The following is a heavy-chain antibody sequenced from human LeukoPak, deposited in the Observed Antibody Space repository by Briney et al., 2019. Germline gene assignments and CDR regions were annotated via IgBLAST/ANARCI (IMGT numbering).Heavy chain of an antibody. V-gene: IGHV1-18*01. Sequence: ASVKVSCKASGYTFTSYGISWVRQAPGQGLEWMGWISAYNGNTNYAQKLQGRVTMTTDTSTSTAYMELRRLRSDDTAVYYCARDRRELNYYDSSGYYPGHWGQGTLVTVSS. CDR1: GYTFTSYG. CDR3: ARDRRELNYYDSSGYYPGH. D-gene: IGHD3-22*01. J-gene: IGHJ4*02. CDR2: ISAYNGNT.